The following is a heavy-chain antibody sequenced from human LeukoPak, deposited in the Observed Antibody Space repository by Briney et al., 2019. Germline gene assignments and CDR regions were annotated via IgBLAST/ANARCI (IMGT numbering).Heavy chain of an antibody. CDR3: AKVIPLRTYYDSSGYPGYFDY. CDR2: ISGSGGST. D-gene: IGHD3-22*01. Sequence: GGSLRLSCAASGFIFSRFWMSWVRQAPGKGLEWVSAISGSGGSTYYADSVKGRFTISRDNSKNTLYLQMNSLRAEDTAVYYCAKVIPLRTYYDSSGYPGYFDYWGQGTLVTVSS. J-gene: IGHJ4*02. V-gene: IGHV3-23*01. CDR1: GFIFSRFW.